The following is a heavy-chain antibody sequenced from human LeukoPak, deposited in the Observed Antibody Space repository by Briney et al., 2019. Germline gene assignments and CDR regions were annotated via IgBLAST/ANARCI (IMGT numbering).Heavy chain of an antibody. CDR3: ARDLPGNRKNSGWYEFLWFDP. CDR2: ISSSGSTI. J-gene: IGHJ5*02. Sequence: GGSLRPSCAASGFTFSDYYMSWTRQAPGKGLEWVSYISSSGSTIYYADSVKGRFTISRDNAKNSLHLQMNSLRAEDTAVYYCARDLPGNRKNSGWYEFLWFDPWGQGTLVTVSS. V-gene: IGHV3-11*01. D-gene: IGHD6-19*01. CDR1: GFTFSDYY.